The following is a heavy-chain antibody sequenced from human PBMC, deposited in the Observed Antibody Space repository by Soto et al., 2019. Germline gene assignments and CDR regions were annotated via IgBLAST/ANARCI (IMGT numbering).Heavy chain of an antibody. J-gene: IGHJ4*02. Sequence: SETLCLTCVVSGGSLSSYYWSWIRQSPGKGLEWIGEIHHSGSTNYKPSLKSRVTISVDTSKNQFSLELRSVTAADTAVYYCASYGSGSYYNGYFLDYWGQGTLVTVYS. V-gene: IGHV4-34*01. CDR3: ASYGSGSYYNGYFLDY. CDR2: IHHSGST. D-gene: IGHD3-10*01. CDR1: GGSLSSYY.